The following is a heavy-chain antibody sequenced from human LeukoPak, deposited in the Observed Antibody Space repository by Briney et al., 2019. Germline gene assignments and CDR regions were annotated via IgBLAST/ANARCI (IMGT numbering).Heavy chain of an antibody. CDR3: AKLHLPYYDSSGYQDV. CDR1: GFTVSSYA. CDR2: ISGSGGST. V-gene: IGHV3-23*01. Sequence: PGGSLRLSCAASGFTVSSYAMSWVRQAPGKGLEWVSAISGSGGSTYYADSVKGRFTISRDNSKNTLYLQMNSLRAEDTAVYYCAKLHLPYYDSSGYQDVWGQGTTVTVSS. D-gene: IGHD3-22*01. J-gene: IGHJ6*02.